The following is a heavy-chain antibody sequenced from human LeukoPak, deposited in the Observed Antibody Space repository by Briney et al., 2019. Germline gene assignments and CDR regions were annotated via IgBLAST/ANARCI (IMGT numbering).Heavy chain of an antibody. CDR1: AFTFSSYS. V-gene: IGHV3-21*01. CDR3: ARLDDDVVVPAAIRYYYYGMDG. Sequence: GGSLRLSCAASAFTFSSYSMNWVRQAPGKGLEWVSSISSSSSYIYYADSVKGRCTISRDNAKNSLYLQMNSLRAEDTAVYYCARLDDDVVVPAAIRYYYYGMDGWGQGTTGTVS. CDR2: ISSSSSYI. D-gene: IGHD2-2*01. J-gene: IGHJ6*02.